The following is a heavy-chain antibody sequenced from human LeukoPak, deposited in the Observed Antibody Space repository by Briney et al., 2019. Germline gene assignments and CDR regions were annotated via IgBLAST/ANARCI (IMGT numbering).Heavy chain of an antibody. D-gene: IGHD3-22*01. V-gene: IGHV3-13*01. Sequence: GGSLRLSCAASGFTFSSYDMPWVRQATGKGLEWVSAICTAGDTSYPGSVMGRFTISRENSKTSLYLQMNSLRAGDTAVYYCARAEVLSSGCPPAFDIWGQGTMVTVSS. CDR1: GFTFSSYD. CDR2: ICTAGDT. CDR3: ARAEVLSSGCPPAFDI. J-gene: IGHJ3*02.